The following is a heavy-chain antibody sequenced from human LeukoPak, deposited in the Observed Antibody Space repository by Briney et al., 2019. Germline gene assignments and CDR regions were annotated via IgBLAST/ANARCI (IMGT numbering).Heavy chain of an antibody. CDR2: IYYSGST. V-gene: IGHV4-59*01. Sequence: SETLALTCTVSGGSISSYYWSWIRQPPGKGLEWIGYIYYSGSTNYNPSLKSRVTISVDTSKNQFSLKLSSVTAADTAVSYCARGVAAASTGYWGQGTLVTVSS. CDR3: ARGVAAASTGY. CDR1: GGSISSYY. J-gene: IGHJ4*02. D-gene: IGHD6-13*01.